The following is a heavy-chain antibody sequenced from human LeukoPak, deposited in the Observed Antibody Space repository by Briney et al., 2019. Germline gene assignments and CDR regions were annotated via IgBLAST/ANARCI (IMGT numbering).Heavy chain of an antibody. J-gene: IGHJ4*02. D-gene: IGHD4-11*01. Sequence: GGPLRLSCAASGFTFNSYWMSWVRRAPGKGLEWVANIKQDGSERYYVDSVKGRFTISRDNAKNSLFLQMNSLRAEDTAVYYCAREVTTVSPKYYFDYWGQGTLVTVSS. CDR1: GFTFNSYW. V-gene: IGHV3-7*01. CDR3: AREVTTVSPKYYFDY. CDR2: IKQDGSER.